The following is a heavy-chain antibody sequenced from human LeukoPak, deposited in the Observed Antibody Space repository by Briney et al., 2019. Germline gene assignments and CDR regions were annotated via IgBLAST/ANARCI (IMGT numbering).Heavy chain of an antibody. Sequence: GGSLRLSCAASGFTFSDSWKSWVRQAPGKGLEWVANMNQDGSAKGYVDSVKGRFAISRDNARNSLYLQMSSLRPEDTAVYYCATYTHWVAGDVWGQGTTVTVSS. D-gene: IGHD3-16*01. CDR1: GFTFSDSW. CDR2: MNQDGSAK. V-gene: IGHV3-7*01. CDR3: ATYTHWVAGDV. J-gene: IGHJ6*02.